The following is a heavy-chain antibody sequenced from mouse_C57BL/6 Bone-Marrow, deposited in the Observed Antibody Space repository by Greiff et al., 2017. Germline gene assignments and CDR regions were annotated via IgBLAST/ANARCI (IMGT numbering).Heavy chain of an antibody. V-gene: IGHV5-16*01. D-gene: IGHD4-1*01. CDR2: INYDGSST. CDR1: GFTFSDYY. Sequence: EVKLQESEGGLVQPGSSMKLSCTASGFTFSDYYMAWVRQVPEKGLEWVANINYDGSSTYYLDSLKSRFIISRDNAKNILYLQMSSLKSEDTATYYCAREAGTSGFAYWGQGTLVTVSA. CDR3: AREAGTSGFAY. J-gene: IGHJ3*01.